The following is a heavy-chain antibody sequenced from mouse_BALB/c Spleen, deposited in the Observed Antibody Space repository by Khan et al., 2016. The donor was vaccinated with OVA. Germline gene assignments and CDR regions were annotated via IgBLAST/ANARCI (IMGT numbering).Heavy chain of an antibody. D-gene: IGHD2-14*01. V-gene: IGHV1S134*01. J-gene: IGHJ2*01. CDR2: IYPGNGYT. Sequence: VQLQQPGAELGRPGSSVKLSCKTSGFTFTSYGIKWVKQRPGQGLEWIGYIYPGNGYTVYNEKFQGKATLTSDTSASTAYMQFRSLTSEDSAIYFCAAAYYRNYFDYGGQGTTLTVSS. CDR1: GFTFTSYG. CDR3: AAAYYRNYFDY.